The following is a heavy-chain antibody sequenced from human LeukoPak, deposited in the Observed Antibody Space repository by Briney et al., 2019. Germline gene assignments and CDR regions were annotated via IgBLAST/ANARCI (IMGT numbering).Heavy chain of an antibody. CDR2: TYYRSTWYN. D-gene: IGHD3-16*02. J-gene: IGHJ4*02. CDR1: GDSVSSNSVT. CDR3: ARFLAYDYVWGSYRYGSYFDY. Sequence: SQTLSLTCAISGDSVSSNSVTWNWIRQSPSRGLEWLGRTYYRSTWYNDYAVSVRGRITVNPDTSKNQFSLKLSSVTAADTAVYYCARFLAYDYVWGSYRYGSYFDYWGQGTLVTVSS. V-gene: IGHV6-1*01.